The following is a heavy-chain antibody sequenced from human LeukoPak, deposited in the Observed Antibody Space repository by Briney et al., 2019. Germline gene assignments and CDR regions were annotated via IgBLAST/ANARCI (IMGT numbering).Heavy chain of an antibody. CDR1: GFTFSSYW. CDR3: ARDSPPGLVYYYYYGMDV. CDR2: IKRDGSEK. V-gene: IGHV3-7*01. J-gene: IGHJ6*02. Sequence: GGSLRLSCAASGFTFSSYWMSWVRQAPGKGLEWVANIKRDGSEKYYVDSVKGRFTISRDNAKNSLYLQMNSLRAEDTAVYYCARDSPPGLVYYYYYGMDVWGQGTTVTVSS. D-gene: IGHD6-6*01.